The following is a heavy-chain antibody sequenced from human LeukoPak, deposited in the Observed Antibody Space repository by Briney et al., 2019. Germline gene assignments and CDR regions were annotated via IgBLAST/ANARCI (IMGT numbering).Heavy chain of an antibody. Sequence: SETLSLTCAVYGGSFSGYYWSWVRQPPGKGLEWIGEINHSGSTNYNPSLKSRVTISVDTSKNQFSLKLSSVTAADTAVYYCARERTVVTEYWYFDLWGRGTLVTVSS. J-gene: IGHJ2*01. V-gene: IGHV4-34*01. CDR1: GGSFSGYY. CDR3: ARERTVVTEYWYFDL. CDR2: INHSGST. D-gene: IGHD4-23*01.